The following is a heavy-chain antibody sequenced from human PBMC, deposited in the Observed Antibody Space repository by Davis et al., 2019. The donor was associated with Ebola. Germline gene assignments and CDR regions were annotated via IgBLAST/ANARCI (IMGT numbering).Heavy chain of an antibody. CDR2: ISWNSGSI. J-gene: IGHJ6*02. Sequence: SLKISCAASGFTFDDYAMHWVRQAPGKGLEWVSGISWNSGSIGYADSVKGRFTISRDNAKNSLYLQMNSLRAEDTAVYYCARDKGLELRRGMDVWGQGTTVTVSS. V-gene: IGHV3-9*01. D-gene: IGHD1-7*01. CDR3: ARDKGLELRRGMDV. CDR1: GFTFDDYA.